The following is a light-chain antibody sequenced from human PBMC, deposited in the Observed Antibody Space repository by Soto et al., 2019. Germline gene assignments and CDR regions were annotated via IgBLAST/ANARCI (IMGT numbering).Light chain of an antibody. Sequence: EIVLTQSPATLSLSPGERATLSCRASQSVDRYVAWYQQKVGQAPRLLIYGASSRATGIPDRFSGSGSGTDFTLTISRLEPEDFAVYYCQQYGSSPRTFGQGTKVDIK. CDR2: GAS. CDR1: QSVDRY. J-gene: IGKJ1*01. CDR3: QQYGSSPRT. V-gene: IGKV3-20*01.